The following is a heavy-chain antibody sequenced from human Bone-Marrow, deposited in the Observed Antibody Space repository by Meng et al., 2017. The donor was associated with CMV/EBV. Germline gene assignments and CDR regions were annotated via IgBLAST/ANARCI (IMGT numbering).Heavy chain of an antibody. Sequence: GESLKISCAASGFTFSSYAMSWVRQAPGKGLEWVGRIGNRASGDTTEYAASVIGRFTISRDDSKSSSYLQMSSLKTEDTAVYYCTRGHSGIDIYAFDIWGQGTMVTVSS. CDR1: GFTFSSYA. CDR3: TRGHSGIDIYAFDI. V-gene: IGHV3-72*01. J-gene: IGHJ3*02. D-gene: IGHD1-26*01. CDR2: IGNRASGDTT.